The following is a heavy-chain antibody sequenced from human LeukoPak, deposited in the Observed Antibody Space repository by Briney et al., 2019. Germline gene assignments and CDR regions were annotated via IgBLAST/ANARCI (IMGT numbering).Heavy chain of an antibody. D-gene: IGHD3-3*01. CDR2: TYCRSKWYN. Sequence: SQTLSLTCAISGDSVSSNIAAWNWIRQSPSRGLEWLGRTYCRSKWYNDYAVSVKSRITINPDTSKNQFSLQLNSVTPEDTAVYYCAREGSGFGVNPNYFDYWGQGTLVTVSS. J-gene: IGHJ4*02. CDR3: AREGSGFGVNPNYFDY. CDR1: GDSVSSNIAA. V-gene: IGHV6-1*01.